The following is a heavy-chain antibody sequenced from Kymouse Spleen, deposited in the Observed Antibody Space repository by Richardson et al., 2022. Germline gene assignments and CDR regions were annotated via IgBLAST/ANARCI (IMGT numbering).Heavy chain of an antibody. J-gene: IGHJ3*02. CDR3: ARDKVLWFGELFDAFDI. CDR2: IYYSGST. Sequence: QVQLQESGPGLVKPSQTLSLTCTVSGGSISSGGYYWSWIRQHPGKGLEWIGYIYYSGSTYYNPSLKSRVTISVDTSKNQFSLKLSSVTAADTAVYYCARDKVLWFGELFDAFDIWGQGTMVTVSS. CDR1: GGSISSGGYY. V-gene: IGHV4-31*03. D-gene: IGHD3-10*01.